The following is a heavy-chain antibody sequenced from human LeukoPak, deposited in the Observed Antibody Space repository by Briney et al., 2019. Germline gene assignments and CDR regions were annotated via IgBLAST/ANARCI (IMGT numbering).Heavy chain of an antibody. CDR2: IYSAGTT. CDR3: AELGITMIGGV. Sequence: PGGSLRLSCAASGITVNNNDMTWVRQAPGKGLEWVSVIYSAGTTYYTESVKGRFTISRDNAKNSLYLQMNSLRAEDTAVYYCAELGITMIGGVWGKGTTVTISS. D-gene: IGHD3-10*02. V-gene: IGHV3-66*01. J-gene: IGHJ6*04. CDR1: GITVNNND.